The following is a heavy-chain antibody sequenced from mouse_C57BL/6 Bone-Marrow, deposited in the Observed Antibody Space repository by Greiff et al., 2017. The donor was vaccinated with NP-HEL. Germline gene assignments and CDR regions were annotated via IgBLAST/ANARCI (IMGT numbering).Heavy chain of an antibody. V-gene: IGHV5-12*01. D-gene: IGHD2-12*01. CDR3: ARDSYWYFDV. Sequence: EVQRVESGGGLVQPGGSLKLSCAASGFTFSDYYMYWVRQTPEKRLEWVAYISNGGGSTYYPDTVKGRFTISRDNAKNTLYLQMSRLKSEDTAMYYCARDSYWYFDVWGTGTTVTVSS. CDR2: ISNGGGST. CDR1: GFTFSDYY. J-gene: IGHJ1*03.